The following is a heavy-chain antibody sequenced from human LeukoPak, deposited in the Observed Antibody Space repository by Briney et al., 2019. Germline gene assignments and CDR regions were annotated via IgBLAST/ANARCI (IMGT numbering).Heavy chain of an antibody. CDR3: ARGSWSSSIDY. Sequence: SQTLSLTCTVSGGSISSGDYYWSWIRQPPGKGLEYIGYIYYSGSTYYNPSLKSRITISVDTSKNQFSLKLSSVTAADTAVYYCARGSWSSSIDYWGQGTLVTVSS. J-gene: IGHJ4*02. CDR2: IYYSGST. CDR1: GGSISSGDYY. D-gene: IGHD6-6*01. V-gene: IGHV4-30-4*01.